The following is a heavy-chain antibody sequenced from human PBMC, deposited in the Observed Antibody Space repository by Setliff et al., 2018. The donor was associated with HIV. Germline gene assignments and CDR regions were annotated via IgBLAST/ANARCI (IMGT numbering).Heavy chain of an antibody. D-gene: IGHD5-18*01. CDR1: GYTFTSYY. Sequence: GASVKVSCKASGYTFTSYYMHWVRQAPGQGLEWMGIINPSGGSTSYAQKFQGRVTMTRDTSTSTVYMELSSVTAADTAVYYCARGKQYSYGWEYYYYYMDVWGKGTPVTVSS. CDR2: INPSGGST. CDR3: ARGKQYSYGWEYYYYYMDV. J-gene: IGHJ6*03. V-gene: IGHV1-46*01.